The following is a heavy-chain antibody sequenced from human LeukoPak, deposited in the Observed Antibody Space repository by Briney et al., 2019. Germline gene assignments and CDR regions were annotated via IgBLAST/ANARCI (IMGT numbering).Heavy chain of an antibody. J-gene: IGHJ4*02. V-gene: IGHV3-7*01. D-gene: IGHD3-3*01. CDR3: ARALWSGYSSNDY. Sequence: GGSLRLSCAASGFTFSSYWMSWVRQAPGKGLEWVANIKQDGSEKYYVDSVKGRFTISRDNAKNSLYLQMNSLRAEDTAVYYCARALWSGYSSNDYWGQGTLVTVSS. CDR2: IKQDGSEK. CDR1: GFTFSSYW.